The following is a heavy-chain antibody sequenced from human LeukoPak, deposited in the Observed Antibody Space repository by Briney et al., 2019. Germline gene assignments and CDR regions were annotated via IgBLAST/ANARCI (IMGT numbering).Heavy chain of an antibody. CDR3: VKRRGDNGSPDY. J-gene: IGHJ4*02. CDR2: IRSKTYGGTT. CDR1: GFTFGDYA. V-gene: IGHV3-49*04. D-gene: IGHD4-17*01. Sequence: GGSLRLSCTASGFTFGDYAMSWVRQAPGKGLEWVGFIRSKTYGGTTEVAAAVKGRFTISRDASKSIAYLQMNSLKTEDTAVYYCVKRRGDNGSPDYWGQGTLVTVSS.